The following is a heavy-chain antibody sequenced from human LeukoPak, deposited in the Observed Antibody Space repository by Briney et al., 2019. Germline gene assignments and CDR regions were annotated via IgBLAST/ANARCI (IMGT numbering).Heavy chain of an antibody. CDR2: ISSSSSTI. Sequence: PGGSLRLSCAASGFTFSSYSMNWVRQAPGKGLEWVSDISSSSSTIYYADSVKGRFTISRDNAKNSLYLQMNSLRAGDTAVYYCARDPGRSYYYGSGSDSDYWGQGTLVTVSS. J-gene: IGHJ4*02. D-gene: IGHD3-10*01. CDR3: ARDPGRSYYYGSGSDSDY. V-gene: IGHV3-48*01. CDR1: GFTFSSYS.